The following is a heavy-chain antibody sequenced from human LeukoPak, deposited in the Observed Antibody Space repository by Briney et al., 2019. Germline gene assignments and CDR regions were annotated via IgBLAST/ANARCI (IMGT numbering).Heavy chain of an antibody. CDR1: GGSFSGYY. Sequence: PSETLSLTCAVYGGSFSGYYWSWIRQPPGKGLEWIGEINHSGSTNYNPPLKSRVTISVDTSKNQFSLKLSSVTAADTAVYYCARGRKQDIVVVVAATTPYYFDYWGQGTLVTVSS. CDR3: ARGRKQDIVVVVAATTPYYFDY. J-gene: IGHJ4*02. CDR2: INHSGST. V-gene: IGHV4-34*01. D-gene: IGHD2-15*01.